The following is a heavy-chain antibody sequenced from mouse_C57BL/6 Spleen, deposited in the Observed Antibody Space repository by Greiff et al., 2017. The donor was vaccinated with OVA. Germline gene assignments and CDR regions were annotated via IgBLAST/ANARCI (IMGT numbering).Heavy chain of an antibody. CDR2: INPNNGGT. D-gene: IGHD1-1*01. J-gene: IGHJ4*01. CDR3: ARGSSSHYYAMDY. CDR1: GYTFTDYY. Sequence: EVQLQQSGPELVKPGASVKISCKASGYTFTDYYMNWVKQSHGKSLEWIGDINPNNGGTSYNQKFKGKATLTVDKSSSTAYMELRSLTSEDSAVYYCARGSSSHYYAMDYWGQGTSVTVSS. V-gene: IGHV1-26*01.